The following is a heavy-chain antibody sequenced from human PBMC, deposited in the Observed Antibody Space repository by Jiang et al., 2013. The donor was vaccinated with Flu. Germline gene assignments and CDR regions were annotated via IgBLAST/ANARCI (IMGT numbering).Heavy chain of an antibody. Sequence: VSGGSISSYYWSWIRQPPGKGLEWIGYIVLQWEHQVQPSLKSRVTISVDTSKNQFSLKLSSVTAADTAVYYCARQYCGGDCPFDFWGQGSLVTVSS. D-gene: IGHD2-21*02. CDR2: IVLQWEH. CDR3: ARQYCGGDCPFDF. J-gene: IGHJ4*02. V-gene: IGHV4-59*01. CDR1: GGSISSYY.